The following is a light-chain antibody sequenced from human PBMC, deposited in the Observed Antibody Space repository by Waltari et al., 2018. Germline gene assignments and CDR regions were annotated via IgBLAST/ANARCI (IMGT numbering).Light chain of an antibody. CDR1: SSYVGGYDY. V-gene: IGLV2-11*01. CDR3: SSYAGTYTHVV. Sequence: QSALTQPRSVSGSPGQSVTISCTGTSSYVGGYDYVSWYQQHPGKAPKFMIYDVSKRPSGVPDRFSGSKSGNTASLTISGLQAEDEADYYCSSYAGTYTHVVFGGGTKLTVL. J-gene: IGLJ2*01. CDR2: DVS.